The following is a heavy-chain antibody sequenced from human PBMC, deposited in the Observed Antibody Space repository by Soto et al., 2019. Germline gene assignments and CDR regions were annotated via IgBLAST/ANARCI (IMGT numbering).Heavy chain of an antibody. CDR2: INHSGST. CDR1: GGSFSGYY. V-gene: IGHV4-34*01. Sequence: PSETLSLTCAVYGGSFSGYYWSWIRQPPGKGLEWIGEINHSGSTNYNPSLKSRVTISADTSKNQFSLKLSSVTAADTAVYYCARELRFGEDYYGMDVWGQGTTVTVSS. J-gene: IGHJ6*02. CDR3: ARELRFGEDYYGMDV. D-gene: IGHD3-10*01.